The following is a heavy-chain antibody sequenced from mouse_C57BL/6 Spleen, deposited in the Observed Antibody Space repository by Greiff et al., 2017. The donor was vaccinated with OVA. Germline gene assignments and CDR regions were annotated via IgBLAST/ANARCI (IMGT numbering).Heavy chain of an antibody. J-gene: IGHJ1*03. CDR2: INPNNGGT. CDR3: ASYYGSSYWYFDV. D-gene: IGHD1-1*01. V-gene: IGHV1-18*01. CDR1: GYTFTDYN. Sequence: VQLQQSGPELVKPGASVKIPCKASGYTFTDYNMDWVKQSHGKSLEWIGDINPNNGGTIYNQKFKGKATLTVDKSSSTAYMELRSLTSEDTAVYYWASYYGSSYWYFDVWGTGTTVTVSS.